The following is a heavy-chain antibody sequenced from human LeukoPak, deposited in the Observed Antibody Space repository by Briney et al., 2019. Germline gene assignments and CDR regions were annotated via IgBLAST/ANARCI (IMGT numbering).Heavy chain of an antibody. CDR3: ARVNDFWSGYWSWFDP. V-gene: IGHV1-69*05. CDR1: GGTFSSYA. CDR2: IIPIFGTA. D-gene: IGHD3-3*01. J-gene: IGHJ5*02. Sequence: ASVTVSCTASGGTFSSYAYSLVRQGPGQGLEWMGGIIPIFGTANYAQKFQGRVTITTDESTSTAYMELSSLRSEDTAVYYCARVNDFWSGYWSWFDPWGQGNLVTVSS.